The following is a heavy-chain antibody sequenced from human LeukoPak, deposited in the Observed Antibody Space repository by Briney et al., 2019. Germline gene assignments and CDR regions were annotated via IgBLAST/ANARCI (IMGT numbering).Heavy chain of an antibody. D-gene: IGHD3-10*01. Sequence: KPGGSLRLSCAASGFTFSSYSMNWVRQAPGKGLEWVSSISSSSSYIYYADPVKGRFTISRDNAKNSLYLQMNSLRAEDTAVYYCARDHGSGTIDYWGQGTLVTVSS. V-gene: IGHV3-21*01. J-gene: IGHJ4*02. CDR2: ISSSSSYI. CDR1: GFTFSSYS. CDR3: ARDHGSGTIDY.